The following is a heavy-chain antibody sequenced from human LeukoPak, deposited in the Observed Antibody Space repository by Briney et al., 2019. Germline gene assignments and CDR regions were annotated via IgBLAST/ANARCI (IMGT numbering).Heavy chain of an antibody. D-gene: IGHD3-22*01. J-gene: IGHJ4*02. CDR3: AREGITMIVVVRAAFDY. Sequence: SETLSLTCTVSGGSISSSSYYWGWIRQPPGKGLEWIGSIYYSGSTYYNPSLKSRVTISVDTSKNQFSLKLSSVTAADTAVYYCAREGITMIVVVRAAFDYWGQGTLVAVSS. CDR1: GGSISSSSYY. CDR2: IYYSGST. V-gene: IGHV4-39*07.